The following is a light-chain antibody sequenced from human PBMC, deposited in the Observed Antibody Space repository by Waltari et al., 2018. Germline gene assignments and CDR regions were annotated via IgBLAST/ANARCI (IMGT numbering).Light chain of an antibody. J-gene: IGLJ2*01. CDR1: SRDVGGYNY. CDR2: DVT. V-gene: IGLV2-8*01. Sequence: QSALTQPPSASGSPGQSVTISCTGTSRDVGGYNYVSWYQQHPGKAPKLMISDVTGRPSGVPDRFSGSKSGNTASLTVSGLQAEDEADYFCSSYAGSNILDVIFGGGTKLTVL. CDR3: SSYAGSNILDVI.